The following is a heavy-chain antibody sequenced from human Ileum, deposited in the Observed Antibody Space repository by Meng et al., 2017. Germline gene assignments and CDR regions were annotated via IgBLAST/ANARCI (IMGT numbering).Heavy chain of an antibody. CDR3: ARAPPDY. CDR2: ISTSGSTI. J-gene: IGHJ4*02. Sequence: GGSLRLSCAASGFTFSSYDMNWVRQAPGKGLEWVSWISTSGSTIYYADSVKGRFTITRDNAKNSLYLQMNSLGGEDTAVYYCARAPPDYWGQGTLVTVSS. CDR1: GFTFSSYD. V-gene: IGHV3-48*03.